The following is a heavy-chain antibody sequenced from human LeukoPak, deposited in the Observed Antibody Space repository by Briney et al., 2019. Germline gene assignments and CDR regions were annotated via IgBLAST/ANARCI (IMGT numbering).Heavy chain of an antibody. V-gene: IGHV3-21*01. CDR2: ISSSSSYI. Sequence: SGGSLRLSCAASGFTFSSYSMNWVRQAPGKGLEWVSSISSSSSYIYYADSVKGRFTISRDNAKNSLYLQMNSLRAEDTAVYYCARGPYCSSTSCYSDYWGQGTLVTVSS. CDR3: ARGPYCSSTSCYSDY. D-gene: IGHD2-2*01. CDR1: GFTFSSYS. J-gene: IGHJ4*02.